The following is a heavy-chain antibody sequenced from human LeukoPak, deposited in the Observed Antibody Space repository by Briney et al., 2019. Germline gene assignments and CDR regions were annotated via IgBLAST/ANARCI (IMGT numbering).Heavy chain of an antibody. D-gene: IGHD2-21*02. Sequence: GGSLKLSCAASGFTFSGSGIHWVRQASGKGLEWVGRIRNKAYNYATAFAASVKGSFTISRDDSKNTAYLQMNSLKTEDTAVYYCTTCGGDCSAGGYWGQGTLVTVSS. CDR3: TTCGGDCSAGGY. CDR1: GFTFSGSG. J-gene: IGHJ4*02. V-gene: IGHV3-73*01. CDR2: IRNKAYNYAT.